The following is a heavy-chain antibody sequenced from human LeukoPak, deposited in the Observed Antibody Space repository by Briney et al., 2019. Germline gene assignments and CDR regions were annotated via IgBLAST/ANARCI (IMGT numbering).Heavy chain of an antibody. CDR3: ARDVGYCAAGTCYSFPDY. J-gene: IGHJ4*02. Sequence: GPLSLSCAASGFTVSNNYMSWVRQAPGKGLEWVSVIYSGGGTNYADSVKGRFTISRDNAKNKLYLQMNSLRDEDTAVYYCARDVGYCAAGTCYSFPDYWGQGTLVTVSS. CDR2: IYSGGGT. V-gene: IGHV3-53*01. D-gene: IGHD2-15*01. CDR1: GFTVSNNY.